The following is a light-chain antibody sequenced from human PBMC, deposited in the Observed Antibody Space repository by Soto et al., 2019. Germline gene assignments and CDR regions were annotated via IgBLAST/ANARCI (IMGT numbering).Light chain of an antibody. J-gene: IGKJ1*01. CDR1: QSVSSH. V-gene: IGKV3-15*01. CDR2: GAS. Sequence: EIVMTHSPDTLFVSLWEVATLSCRASQSVSSHLAWYQHKPGQAPRLLIYGASTRASGIPARFSGSGSETDFTLTISSLQSADFAVYYCQQYGNSLPWTFGQGTKVDIK. CDR3: QQYGNSLPWT.